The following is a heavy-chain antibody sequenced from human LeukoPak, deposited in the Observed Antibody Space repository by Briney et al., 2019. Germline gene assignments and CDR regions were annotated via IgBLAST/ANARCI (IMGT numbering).Heavy chain of an antibody. Sequence: PGGSLRLSCAASGFTFSSYGMHWVRQAPGKGLEWVTFIRCDGSNKYHADSVKGRFTISRDNAKNSLYLQMNSLRAEDTALYYCARGPSVDPWGQGTLVTVSS. V-gene: IGHV3-30*02. CDR1: GFTFSSYG. D-gene: IGHD3-16*01. J-gene: IGHJ5*02. CDR2: IRCDGSNK. CDR3: ARGPSVDP.